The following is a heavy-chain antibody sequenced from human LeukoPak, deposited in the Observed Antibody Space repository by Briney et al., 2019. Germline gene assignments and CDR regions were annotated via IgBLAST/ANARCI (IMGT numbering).Heavy chain of an antibody. V-gene: IGHV3-15*01. CDR1: GFTFSNAW. CDR3: TSRWY. D-gene: IGHD6-13*01. J-gene: IGHJ4*02. CDR2: IKRKTDGGTT. Sequence: GGSLRLSCAASGFTFSNAWMSWVRQAPGKGLEWVGRIKRKTDGGTTDYAAPVKGRFTISRDDSKNTLYLQMNSLKTEDTAVYYCTSRWYWGQGTLVTVSS.